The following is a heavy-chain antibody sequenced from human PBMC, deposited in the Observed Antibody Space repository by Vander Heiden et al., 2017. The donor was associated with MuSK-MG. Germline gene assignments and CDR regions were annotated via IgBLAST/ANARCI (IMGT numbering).Heavy chain of an antibody. CDR2: ISWNSASI. V-gene: IGHV3-9*01. J-gene: IGHJ6*02. Sequence: EVQLVESGGGLVEPGRSLRLSCAVSGFTFDDYAMHWVRQAPGKGLEWVSGISWNSASIDYGDSVKGRFTISRDNAKNSLYLQMNSLRAEDTALYYCAKDRGTGTTYYYYGMDVWGQGTTVTVSS. CDR3: AKDRGTGTTYYYYGMDV. D-gene: IGHD1-1*01. CDR1: GFTFDDYA.